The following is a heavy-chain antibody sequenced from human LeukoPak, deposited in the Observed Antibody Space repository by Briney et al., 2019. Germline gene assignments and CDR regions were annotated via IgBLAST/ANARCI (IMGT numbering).Heavy chain of an antibody. CDR3: ARETYYSSGNVYNRIDY. D-gene: IGHD3-10*01. Sequence: ASVKVSCKASGYTFTGSYMHWVRQAPGQGLEWMGWINPNSGGTNYAQKFQGRVTMTRDTSISTAYMELSRLTSDDTAAYFCARETYYSSGNVYNRIDYWGQGTLVTVSS. CDR1: GYTFTGSY. V-gene: IGHV1-2*02. J-gene: IGHJ4*02. CDR2: INPNSGGT.